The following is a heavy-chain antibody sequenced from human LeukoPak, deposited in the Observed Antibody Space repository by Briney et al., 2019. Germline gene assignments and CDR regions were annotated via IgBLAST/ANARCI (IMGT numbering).Heavy chain of an antibody. Sequence: SGTLSLTCGVSGGSISSGGYYWSWIRQHPGKGLEWIGYIYYSGSTYYNPSLKSRVTISVDTSKNQFSLKLNSITAADTAVYYCAREGEMATMFKNWYFDLWGRGTLVTVSS. CDR3: AREGEMATMFKNWYFDL. CDR2: IYYSGST. V-gene: IGHV4-31*11. D-gene: IGHD5-24*01. J-gene: IGHJ2*01. CDR1: GGSISSGGYY.